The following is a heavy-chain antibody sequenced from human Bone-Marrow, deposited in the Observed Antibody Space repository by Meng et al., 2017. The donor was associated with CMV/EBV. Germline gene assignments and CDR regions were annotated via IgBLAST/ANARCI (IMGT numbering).Heavy chain of an antibody. V-gene: IGHV3-74*01. CDR2: INSDGSST. D-gene: IGHD2-2*01. J-gene: IGHJ4*02. CDR3: ARGLGDGDCSSTSCFI. Sequence: SCAASGFTFSSYWMHWVRQAPGKGLVWVSRINSDGSSTSYADSVKGRFTISRDNAKNTLYLQMNSLRAEDTAVYYCARGLGDGDCSSTSCFIWGQGTLVTVPS. CDR1: GFTFSSYW.